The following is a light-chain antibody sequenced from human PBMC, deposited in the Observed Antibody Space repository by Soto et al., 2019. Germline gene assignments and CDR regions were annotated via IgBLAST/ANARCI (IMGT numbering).Light chain of an antibody. J-gene: IGKJ4*01. CDR2: GAS. V-gene: IGKV3-15*01. CDR1: QSVRSN. Sequence: EIVMTQSPATLSVSPGERVTLSCRASQSVRSNLAWYQQKPGQVPRVLSYGASTRAIGIPDRFSGSGSGTEFTLTISSVQSEDFAVYYCQHYNNLWGFGGGTKVEIK. CDR3: QHYNNLWG.